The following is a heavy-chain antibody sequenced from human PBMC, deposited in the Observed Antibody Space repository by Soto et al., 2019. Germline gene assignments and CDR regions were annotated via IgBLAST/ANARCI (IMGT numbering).Heavy chain of an antibody. V-gene: IGHV3-21*01. D-gene: IGHD3-22*01. Sequence: PGGSLRLSCAASGFTFSLYSMNWVRQAPGKGLEWVSSISSSSSYIYYADSVKGRFTISRDNAKNSLYLQMNSLRAEETAVYYCARSDRSRHDALDIWGQGKMVTVSS. J-gene: IGHJ3*02. CDR2: ISSSSSYI. CDR1: GFTFSLYS. CDR3: ARSDRSRHDALDI.